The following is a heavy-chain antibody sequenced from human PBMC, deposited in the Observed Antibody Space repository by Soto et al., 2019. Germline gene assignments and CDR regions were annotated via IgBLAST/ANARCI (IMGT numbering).Heavy chain of an antibody. CDR3: ARGLQLGTFDY. D-gene: IGHD5-18*01. V-gene: IGHV4-34*01. CDR1: GGSFSGYY. Sequence: SETLSLTCAVYGGSFSGYYWSWIRQPPGKGLEWIGEINHSGSTNYNPSLKSRVTISVDTSKNQFSLKLSSVTAADTAVYYCARGLQLGTFDYWGQGTLVTVSS. J-gene: IGHJ4*02. CDR2: INHSGST.